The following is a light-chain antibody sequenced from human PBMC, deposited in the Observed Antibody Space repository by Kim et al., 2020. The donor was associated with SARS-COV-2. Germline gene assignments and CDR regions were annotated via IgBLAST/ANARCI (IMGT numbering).Light chain of an antibody. CDR1: QSISSY. J-gene: IGKJ1*01. Sequence: ASVGYTVTSTCRASQSISSYLNWDQQKPGKAPKLLIYAASSLQSGVPSRCSGSGSGTEFTLTISSLQPEDFATYYCQQSYRTPWTFGQGTKVEIK. V-gene: IGKV1-39*01. CDR2: AAS. CDR3: QQSYRTPWT.